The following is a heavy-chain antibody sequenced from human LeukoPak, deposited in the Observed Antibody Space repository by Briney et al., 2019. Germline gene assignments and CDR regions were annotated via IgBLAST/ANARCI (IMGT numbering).Heavy chain of an antibody. CDR3: ARLPYGSGSYYKAPGVDY. CDR2: IYTSGST. J-gene: IGHJ4*02. Sequence: NPSETLSLTCTVSGGSISSYYWSWIRQPAGKGLEWIWRIYTSGSTNYNPSLKSRVTMSVDTSKNQFSLKLSSVTAADTAVYYCARLPYGSGSYYKAPGVDYWGQGTLVTVSS. V-gene: IGHV4-4*07. D-gene: IGHD3-10*01. CDR1: GGSISSYY.